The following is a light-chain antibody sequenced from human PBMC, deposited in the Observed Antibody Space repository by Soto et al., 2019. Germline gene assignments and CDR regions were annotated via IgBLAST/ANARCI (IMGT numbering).Light chain of an antibody. CDR1: QSVSSSY. J-gene: IGKJ2*01. CDR3: QQYGSSPYT. Sequence: EIVLTQSPGTLYLSPGEIATLSCRASQSVSSSYLAWYQQKPGQAPRLLIYDASSRATGIPDRFSGSGSGTDFTLTISRLEPEEFGVYLCQQYGSSPYTFGQGTKLEIK. V-gene: IGKV3-20*01. CDR2: DAS.